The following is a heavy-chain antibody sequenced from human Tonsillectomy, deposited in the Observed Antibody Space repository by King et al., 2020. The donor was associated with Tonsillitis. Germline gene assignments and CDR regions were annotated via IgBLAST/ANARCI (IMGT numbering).Heavy chain of an antibody. V-gene: IGHV1-2*02. J-gene: IGHJ5*01. D-gene: IGHD6-19*01. CDR3: ARDLLEAVAVYFFAS. Sequence: QLVQSGAEVKKPGASVKVSCKASGYTFTDYFIHWVRQAPGQGLEWMGWINPNSGGTNYAQNFQGRVTMTMDTSISTVYMEVSRLSPGDTALYYCARDLLEAVAVYFFASWGQGTLVTVSS. CDR1: GYTFTDYF. CDR2: INPNSGGT.